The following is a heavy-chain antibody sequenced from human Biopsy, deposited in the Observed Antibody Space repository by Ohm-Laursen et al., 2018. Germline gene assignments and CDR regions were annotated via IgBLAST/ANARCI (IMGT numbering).Heavy chain of an antibody. Sequence: SDTLSLTCTVSGGSISSDYWSWIRQTPGKGLEWIGYIYYSGSTNYNPSLKSRVTISVDTSKNQFSLRLNSVTVADTAVYYCVRATNSTGWPYHYFYGMDVWGQGTTVTVSS. J-gene: IGHJ6*02. CDR1: GGSISSDY. CDR3: VRATNSTGWPYHYFYGMDV. CDR2: IYYSGST. D-gene: IGHD2/OR15-2a*01. V-gene: IGHV4-59*07.